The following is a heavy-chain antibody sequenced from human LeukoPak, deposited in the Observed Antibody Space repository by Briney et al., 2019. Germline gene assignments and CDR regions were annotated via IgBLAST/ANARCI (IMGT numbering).Heavy chain of an antibody. J-gene: IGHJ4*02. Sequence: GGSLRLSCAASGFTFSSYAMSWVRQAPGKGLEWVSSIGGSGGSTYYADSVKGRSTISRDTSRNTLYLQMYSLRAEDTAVYYCAKYGGFGDSYDSWGQGTLVTVSS. D-gene: IGHD3-10*01. CDR1: GFTFSSYA. CDR3: AKYGGFGDSYDS. CDR2: IGGSGGST. V-gene: IGHV3-23*01.